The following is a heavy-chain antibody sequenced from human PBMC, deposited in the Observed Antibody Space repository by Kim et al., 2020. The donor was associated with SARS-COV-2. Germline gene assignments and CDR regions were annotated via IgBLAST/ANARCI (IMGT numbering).Heavy chain of an antibody. CDR1: GGSISSSTYY. CDR3: ARQVRENVYPRYFDY. V-gene: IGHV4-39*01. Sequence: SETLSLTCTVSGGSISSSTYYWGWIRQPPGKGLEWIGTIYYSGTTYYNPSLKSRVTISVDTSKNQFSLRLSSVTAADTAVYYCARQVRENVYPRYFDYWG. D-gene: IGHD3-10*02. CDR2: IYYSGTT. J-gene: IGHJ4*01.